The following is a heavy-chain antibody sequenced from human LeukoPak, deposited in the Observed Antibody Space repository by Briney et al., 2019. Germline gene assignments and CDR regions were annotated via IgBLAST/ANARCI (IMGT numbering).Heavy chain of an antibody. V-gene: IGHV3-74*03. CDR1: GLTLSAYW. D-gene: IGHD3-16*01. J-gene: IGHJ3*02. Sequence: GGSLRLSCAASGLTLSAYWMYWVRQGPGKGPEWVSFINNDGSDTKYADSVKGRFTVSRDNAENTLYLQMNSLRVEDTAVYYCVRGGFMHAFDIWGQGTKVTVPS. CDR3: VRGGFMHAFDI. CDR2: INNDGSDT.